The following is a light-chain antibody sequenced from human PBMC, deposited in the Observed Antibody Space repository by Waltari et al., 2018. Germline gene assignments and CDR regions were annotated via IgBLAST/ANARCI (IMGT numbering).Light chain of an antibody. Sequence: QSALTQPPSASGSPGQSVTISCIGSSSDVIPYNYVSWYQQHPGKAPKLIIYEVSRRPSGVPDRVSGSKSGNTASLTVSGLQAEDEADYYCSSNAIGSDQFYVFGTGTKVTVL. CDR3: SSNAIGSDQFYV. CDR2: EVS. V-gene: IGLV2-8*01. CDR1: SSDVIPYNY. J-gene: IGLJ1*01.